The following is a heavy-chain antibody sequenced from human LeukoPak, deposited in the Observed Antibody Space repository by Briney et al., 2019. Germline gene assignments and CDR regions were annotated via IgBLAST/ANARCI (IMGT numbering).Heavy chain of an antibody. CDR1: GGSISSGSYY. Sequence: SETLSLTCTVSGGSISSGSYYWSWIRQPAGKGLEWIGRIYTSGSTNYNPSLKSRVTISVDTSKNQFSLKLSSATAADTAVYYCARDREAVAEKNWFDPWGQGTLITVSS. D-gene: IGHD6-19*01. V-gene: IGHV4-61*02. J-gene: IGHJ5*02. CDR2: IYTSGST. CDR3: ARDREAVAEKNWFDP.